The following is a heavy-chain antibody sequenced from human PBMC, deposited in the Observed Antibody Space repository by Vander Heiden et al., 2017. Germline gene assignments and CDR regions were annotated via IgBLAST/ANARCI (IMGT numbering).Heavy chain of an antibody. Sequence: QVHLQQWRAGLFLPSQTLSPTSAGYGGAFSGYYWSWVRKPPGKGLGWIGEINHSGSTNYNPSLKSRVTISVETAKNQFSLKLSSVTAADTAVYYCARGLVRRDYWGQGTLVTVSS. CDR1: GGAFSGYY. J-gene: IGHJ4*02. CDR2: INHSGST. V-gene: IGHV4-34*01. D-gene: IGHD6-13*01. CDR3: ARGLVRRDY.